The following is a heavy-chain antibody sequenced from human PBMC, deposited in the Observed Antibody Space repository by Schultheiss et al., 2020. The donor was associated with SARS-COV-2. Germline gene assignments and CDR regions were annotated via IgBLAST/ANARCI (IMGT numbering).Heavy chain of an antibody. J-gene: IGHJ6*02. CDR3: ARGPSGYSYGPMDV. CDR1: GFTFTSYA. V-gene: IGHV3-33*08. Sequence: GGSLRLSCAASGFTFTSYAMHWVRQAPGKGLEWVAVIWYDGSNKYYADSVKGRFTISRDNAKNSLYLQMNSLRAEDTAVYYCARGPSGYSYGPMDVWGQGTTVTVSS. D-gene: IGHD5-18*01. CDR2: IWYDGSNK.